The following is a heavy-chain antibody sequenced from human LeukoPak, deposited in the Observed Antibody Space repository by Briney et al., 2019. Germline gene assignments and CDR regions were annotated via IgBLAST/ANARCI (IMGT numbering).Heavy chain of an antibody. CDR1: GFTFSSYG. V-gene: IGHV3-30*02. CDR3: AKDHTVAYCRSTSCYGGFDY. J-gene: IGHJ4*02. CDR2: IRYDGSNK. D-gene: IGHD2-2*01. Sequence: GGSLRLSCAASGFTFSSYGMHWVRQAPGKGLEWVAFIRYDGSNKYYADSVKGRFTISRDNSKNTLYLQMNSLRAEDTAVYYCAKDHTVAYCRSTSCYGGFDYWGQGTLVTVSS.